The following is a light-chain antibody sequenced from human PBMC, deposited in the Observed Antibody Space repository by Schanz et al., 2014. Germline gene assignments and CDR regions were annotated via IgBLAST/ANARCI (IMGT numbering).Light chain of an antibody. V-gene: IGKV3-11*01. J-gene: IGKJ2*01. CDR2: DAS. CDR3: QQRDSWPTT. Sequence: DIVLTQSPATLSLSPGERATLSYRASQSVSSNLAWYQQKPGQAPRLLIYDASNRATGIPARFSGTGSGTAFTLSISSPAPEDLAVHYYQQRDSWPTTFGQGTKLEIK. CDR1: QSVSSN.